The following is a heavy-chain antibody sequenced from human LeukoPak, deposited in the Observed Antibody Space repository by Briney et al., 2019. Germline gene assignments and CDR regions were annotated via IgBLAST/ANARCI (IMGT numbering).Heavy chain of an antibody. CDR2: ITYSSGYT. CDR3: AKDPADLGGSGSNNYFDC. CDR1: GFTFSSYD. D-gene: IGHD3-10*01. V-gene: IGHV3-23*01. Sequence: GGSLRLSCAASGFTFSSYDMSWVRQAPGKGLEWVSGITYSSGYTYYADSVKGRFTISRDNSRNTLYLQMNSLRAEDTAVYYCAKDPADLGGSGSNNYFDCWGQGTLVTVSS. J-gene: IGHJ4*02.